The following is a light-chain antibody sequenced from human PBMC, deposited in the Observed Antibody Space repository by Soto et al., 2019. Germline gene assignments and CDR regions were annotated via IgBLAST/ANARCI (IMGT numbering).Light chain of an antibody. Sequence: DFQMTQSPSTLSGSLRDRVATTCRASQSISRWLAWYQEKPGKAPKVLIYDASNLQSGVPSRFSGSGSGTQFTLTISSLQPDDSATYYCQQYNSYWTFGQGTKVDI. CDR3: QQYNSYWT. CDR1: QSISRW. V-gene: IGKV1-5*01. CDR2: DAS. J-gene: IGKJ1*01.